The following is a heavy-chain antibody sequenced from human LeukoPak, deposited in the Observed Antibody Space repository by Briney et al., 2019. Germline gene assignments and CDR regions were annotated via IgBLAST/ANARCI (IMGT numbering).Heavy chain of an antibody. CDR1: DFTFSGSA. D-gene: IGHD6-13*01. Sequence: GGSLRLSCAASDFTFSGSAMHWVRQASGRGLEWVGRIRDKANTYATSYAASVKGRFTISRDDLKNTAYLQMNSLKTADTALYYCTREVGSWFDYWGQGTLVTVSS. CDR2: IRDKANTYAT. J-gene: IGHJ4*02. CDR3: TREVGSWFDY. V-gene: IGHV3-73*01.